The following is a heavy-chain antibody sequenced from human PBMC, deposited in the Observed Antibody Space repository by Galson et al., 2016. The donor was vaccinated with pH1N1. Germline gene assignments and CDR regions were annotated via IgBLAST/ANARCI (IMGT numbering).Heavy chain of an antibody. CDR1: GYTFTTYY. D-gene: IGHD1-1*01. J-gene: IGHJ4*02. V-gene: IGHV1-46*01. CDR2: IDPRVGTT. CDR3: ARDLARQHDY. Sequence: SVKVSCKASGYTFTTYYIHWVRQAPGQGLEWLGVIDPRVGTTNYAQKFQGRLTMTSDTSTSTVSMESSSLKSDDTAVYSCARDLARQHDYWGQGTPVTVSS.